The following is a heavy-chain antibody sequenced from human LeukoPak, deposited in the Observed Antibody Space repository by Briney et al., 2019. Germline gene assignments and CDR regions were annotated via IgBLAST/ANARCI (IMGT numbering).Heavy chain of an antibody. V-gene: IGHV3-48*03. D-gene: IGHD3-10*02. CDR1: GFTFSSYE. CDR2: ISSSGSTI. Sequence: GGSLRLSCTASGFTFSSYEMNWVRQAPGKGLEWVSYISSSGSTIYYADSVKGRFTISRDNAKSSLYLQMNSLRAEDTAVYYCAELGITMIGGVWGKGTTVTISS. J-gene: IGHJ6*04. CDR3: AELGITMIGGV.